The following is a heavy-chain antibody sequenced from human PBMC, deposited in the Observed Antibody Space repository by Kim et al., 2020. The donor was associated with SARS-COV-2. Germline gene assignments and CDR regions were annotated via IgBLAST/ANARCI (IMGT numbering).Heavy chain of an antibody. CDR3: ARGGDYDSSGYSNFDY. V-gene: IGHV4-34*01. CDR1: GGSFSGYY. Sequence: SETLSLTCAVYGGSFSGYYWSWIRQPPGKGLEWIGEINHSGSTNYNPSLKSRVTISVDTSKNQFSLKLSSVTAADTAVYYCARGGDYDSSGYSNFDYWGQGTLVTVSS. J-gene: IGHJ4*02. D-gene: IGHD3-22*01. CDR2: INHSGST.